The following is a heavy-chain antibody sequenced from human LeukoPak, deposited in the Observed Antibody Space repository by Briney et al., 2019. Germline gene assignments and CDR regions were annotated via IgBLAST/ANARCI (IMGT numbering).Heavy chain of an antibody. V-gene: IGHV4-39*02. CDR1: GGSISSSSYY. J-gene: IGHJ3*02. CDR3: ARDAPTYYYDSMGYPDAFDI. CDR2: IYYSGST. D-gene: IGHD3-22*01. Sequence: SETLSLTCTVSGGSISSSSYYWGWIRQPPGKGLEWIGSIYYSGSTYYNPSLKSRVTISVDTSKNQFSLKLSSVTAADTAVYYCARDAPTYYYDSMGYPDAFDIWGQGTMVTVSS.